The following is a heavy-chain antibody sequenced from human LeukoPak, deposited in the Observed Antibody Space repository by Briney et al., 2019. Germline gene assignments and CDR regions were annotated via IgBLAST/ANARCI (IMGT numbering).Heavy chain of an antibody. CDR2: IYTSGST. CDR3: ARDYYSDVWSGYYDYYYYMDV. Sequence: SETLSLTCTVSGGSISSYYWSWIRQPAGKGLEWIGRIYTSGSTNYNPSLKSRVTMSVDTSKNQFSLKLSSVTAADTAVYYCARDYYSDVWSGYYDYYYYMDVWGKGTTVTVSS. CDR1: GGSISSYY. D-gene: IGHD3-3*01. V-gene: IGHV4-4*07. J-gene: IGHJ6*03.